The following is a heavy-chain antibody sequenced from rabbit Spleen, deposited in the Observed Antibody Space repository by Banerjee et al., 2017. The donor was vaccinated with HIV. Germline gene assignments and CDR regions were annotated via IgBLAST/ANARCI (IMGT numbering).Heavy chain of an antibody. J-gene: IGHJ6*01. V-gene: IGHV1S40*01. CDR2: AYAGSSGSP. Sequence: QSLEESGGDLVKPGASLTLTCTASGFSFNSGYDMRWVRQAPGKGLEWVACAYAGSSGSPYSATWAKGLFTISKTSSTTVTLQMTSLTAADTATYFCARDAGTSFSSSGMDLWGPGTLVTVS. CDR3: ARDAGTSFSSSGMDL. D-gene: IGHD8-1*01. CDR1: GFSFNSGYD.